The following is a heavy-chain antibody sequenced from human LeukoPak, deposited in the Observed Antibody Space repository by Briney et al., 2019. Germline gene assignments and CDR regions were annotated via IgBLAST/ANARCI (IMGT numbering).Heavy chain of an antibody. CDR1: GYSFTSYW. J-gene: IGHJ5*02. Sequence: GESLKISCKGSGYSFTSYWISWVRQMPGKGLEWMGRIDPSDSYTNYSPSFQGHVTISADKSISTAYLQWSSLKASDTAMYYCASDTSGYSYGFAWFDPWGRGTLVTVSS. D-gene: IGHD5-18*01. V-gene: IGHV5-10-1*01. CDR2: IDPSDSYT. CDR3: ASDTSGYSYGFAWFDP.